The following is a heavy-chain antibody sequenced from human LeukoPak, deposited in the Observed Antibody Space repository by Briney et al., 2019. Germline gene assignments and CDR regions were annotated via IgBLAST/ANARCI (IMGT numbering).Heavy chain of an antibody. Sequence: GGSLRLSCAASGFTFDDYTMHWVRQAPGKGLEWVSLISWDGGSTYYADSVKGRFTISRDNAKNSLYLQMNSLRAEDTAVYYCARGELPQYYFDYWGQGTLVTVSS. J-gene: IGHJ4*02. D-gene: IGHD1-7*01. CDR1: GFTFDDYT. CDR2: ISWDGGST. V-gene: IGHV3-43*01. CDR3: ARGELPQYYFDY.